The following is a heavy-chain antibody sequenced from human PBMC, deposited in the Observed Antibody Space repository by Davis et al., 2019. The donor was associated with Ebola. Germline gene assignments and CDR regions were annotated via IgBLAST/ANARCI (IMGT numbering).Heavy chain of an antibody. CDR1: GFTFSSYW. D-gene: IGHD6-13*01. J-gene: IGHJ4*02. Sequence: GESLKISCAASGFTFSSYWMSWVRQAPGKGLEWVANIKQDGSEKYYVDSVKGRFIISRDSAKSSVSLQLNSLRDDDTAVYYCARGGDSSVWYARFDYWGQGILVTVSS. CDR2: IKQDGSEK. CDR3: ARGGDSSVWYARFDY. V-gene: IGHV3-7*03.